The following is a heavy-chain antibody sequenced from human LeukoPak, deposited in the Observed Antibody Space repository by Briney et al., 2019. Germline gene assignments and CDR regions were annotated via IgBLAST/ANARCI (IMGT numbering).Heavy chain of an antibody. CDR2: ISSSSSFI. J-gene: IGHJ4*02. CDR3: ARTYDSGNYYDY. D-gene: IGHD3-10*01. V-gene: IGHV3-21*01. CDR1: VFTFSRYS. Sequence: GGSLRLSCAASVFTFSRYSMNWVRRAPGKGLEWVSSISSSSSFIYYADSVKGRFTISRDNAKKSLYLQMNSLRAEDTAVYFCARTYDSGNYYDYWGQGTLVTVSS.